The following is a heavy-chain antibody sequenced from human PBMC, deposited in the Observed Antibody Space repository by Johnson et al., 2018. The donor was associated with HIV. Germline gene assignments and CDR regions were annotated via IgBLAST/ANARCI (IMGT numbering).Heavy chain of an antibody. CDR1: GFTFDDYG. CDR3: AKPVLRYFDGSHAFDI. J-gene: IGHJ3*02. Sequence: VQLVESGGGLVQPGRYLRLSCAASGFTFDDYGMSWVRLAPGKGLEWVSLITWDGSSTYYEDSVKGRFTISRDNSKNSLYLQMNSLRAEDTAVYYCAKPVLRYFDGSHAFDIWGQGTMVTVSS. CDR2: ITWDGSST. V-gene: IGHV3-43D*03. D-gene: IGHD3-9*01.